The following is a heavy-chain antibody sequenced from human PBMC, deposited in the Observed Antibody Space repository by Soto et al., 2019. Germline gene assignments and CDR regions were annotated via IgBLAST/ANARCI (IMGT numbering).Heavy chain of an antibody. CDR3: ARTYCSSTSCQLDAFDI. Sequence: ASEKVSCKASGYTFTSYYMHWVRQAPGQGLEWMGIINPSGGSTSYAQKFQGRVTMTRDTSTSTVYMELSSLRSEDTAVYYCARTYCSSTSCQLDAFDIWGQGTMVTVSS. CDR1: GYTFTSYY. V-gene: IGHV1-46*01. J-gene: IGHJ3*02. D-gene: IGHD2-2*01. CDR2: INPSGGST.